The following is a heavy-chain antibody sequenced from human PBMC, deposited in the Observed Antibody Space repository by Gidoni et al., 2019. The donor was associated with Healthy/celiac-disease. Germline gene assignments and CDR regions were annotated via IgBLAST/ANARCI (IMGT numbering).Heavy chain of an antibody. J-gene: IGHJ6*02. CDR1: GYTFTSYG. V-gene: IGHV1-18*04. Sequence: QVQLVQSGAEVKKPGASVKVSCKASGYTFTSYGISWVRQAPGQGLEWMGWISAYNGNTNYAQKLQGRVTMTTDTSTSTAYMELRSLRSDDTAVYYCARSLYDFWSGLFTDYYYGMDVWGQGTTVTVSS. CDR3: ARSLYDFWSGLFTDYYYGMDV. D-gene: IGHD3-3*01. CDR2: ISAYNGNT.